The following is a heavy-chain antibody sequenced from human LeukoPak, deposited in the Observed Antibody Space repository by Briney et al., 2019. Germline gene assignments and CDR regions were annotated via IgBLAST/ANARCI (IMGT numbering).Heavy chain of an antibody. CDR2: ISGSGGST. D-gene: IGHD1-26*01. CDR1: GGSISSSSYY. Sequence: ETLSLTCTVSGGSISSSSYYWGWVRQAPGKGLEWVSAISGSGGSTYYADSVKGRFTISRDNSKNTLSLQMNSLRAEDTAVYYCAKERRYSGSFLFDYWGQGTLVTVSS. CDR3: AKERRYSGSFLFDY. V-gene: IGHV3-23*01. J-gene: IGHJ4*02.